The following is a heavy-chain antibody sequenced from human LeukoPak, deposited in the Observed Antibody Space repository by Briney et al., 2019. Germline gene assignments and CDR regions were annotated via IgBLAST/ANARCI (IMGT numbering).Heavy chain of an antibody. CDR1: GYSFTSYW. CDR3: ARQKRGYGYGEFDC. Sequence: GESLQISSKGSGYSFTSYWIGRGRQMAGKGLEWMGTIYPGDSDARYSPAFQRHVTISADNSISTPYLQWMNLQTADNPMYYYARQKRGYGYGEFDCWGQGALVAVCS. V-gene: IGHV5-51*01. CDR2: IYPGDSDA. D-gene: IGHD5-18*01. J-gene: IGHJ4*02.